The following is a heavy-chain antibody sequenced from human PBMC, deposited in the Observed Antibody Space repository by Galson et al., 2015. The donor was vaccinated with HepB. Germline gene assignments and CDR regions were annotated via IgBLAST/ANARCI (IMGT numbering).Heavy chain of an antibody. J-gene: IGHJ4*02. CDR2: ISGSGGST. CDR1: GFTFSSYA. Sequence: SLRLSCAASGFTFSSYAMSWVRQAPGKGLEWVSAISGSGGSTYYADSVKGRFTISRDNSKNTLYLQMNSLRAEDTAVYYCAKRTSGSYSPYLDYWGQGTLVTVSS. D-gene: IGHD1-26*01. V-gene: IGHV3-23*01. CDR3: AKRTSGSYSPYLDY.